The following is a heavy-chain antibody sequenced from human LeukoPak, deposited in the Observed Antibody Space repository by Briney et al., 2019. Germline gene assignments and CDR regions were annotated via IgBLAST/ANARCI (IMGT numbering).Heavy chain of an antibody. J-gene: IGHJ4*02. V-gene: IGHV4-39*01. CDR1: GGSISSSSYY. Sequence: SETLSLTCTVSGGSISSSSYYWGWIRQPPGKGLEWIGSIYYSGSTYYNPSPKSRVTISVDTSKNQFSLKLSSVTAADTAVYYCARPFDSSGYYAYWGEGTLVTVSS. CDR3: ARPFDSSGYYAY. CDR2: IYYSGST. D-gene: IGHD3-22*01.